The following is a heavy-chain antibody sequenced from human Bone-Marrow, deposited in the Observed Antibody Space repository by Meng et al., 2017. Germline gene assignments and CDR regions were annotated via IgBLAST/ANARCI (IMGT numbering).Heavy chain of an antibody. CDR1: GYTFTSYG. Sequence: ASVKVSCKASGYTFTSYGISWVRQAPGQGLEWMGIINPSGGSTSYAQKFQGRVTMTRDTSTSTVYMELSSLRSEDTAVYYCARDTPPYYGYARGYFDYWGQGTLVTVSS. V-gene: IGHV1-46*01. CDR3: ARDTPPYYGYARGYFDY. J-gene: IGHJ4*02. D-gene: IGHD3-10*01. CDR2: INPSGGST.